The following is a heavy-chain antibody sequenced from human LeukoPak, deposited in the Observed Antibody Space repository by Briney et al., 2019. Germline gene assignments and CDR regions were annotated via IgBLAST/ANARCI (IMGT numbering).Heavy chain of an antibody. Sequence: PSETLSLTCSVFGGSISGSSYNWGWIRQPPGKGLEWIGTMYYSGSTNYNPSLKSRVTISVDTSKNQFSLKLSSVTAADTAVYYCARLPSYGGNDYYYYMDVWGKGTTVTVSS. D-gene: IGHD4-23*01. CDR3: ARLPSYGGNDYYYYMDV. J-gene: IGHJ6*03. V-gene: IGHV4-39*01. CDR1: GGSISGSSYN. CDR2: MYYSGST.